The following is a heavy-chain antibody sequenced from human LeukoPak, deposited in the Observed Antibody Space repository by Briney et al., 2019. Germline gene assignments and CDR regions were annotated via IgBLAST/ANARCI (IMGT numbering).Heavy chain of an antibody. V-gene: IGHV1-3*01. CDR3: ARGSGYDRNAFDI. J-gene: IGHJ3*02. Sequence: ASVKVSCKASGYTFTSYAMHWVRQAPGQRLEWMGWINAGNGNTKYSQKFQGRVTITRDTSASTAYMELSSLRSEDTAVYYCARGSGYDRNAFDIWGQGTMVTVSS. CDR1: GYTFTSYA. D-gene: IGHD5-12*01. CDR2: INAGNGNT.